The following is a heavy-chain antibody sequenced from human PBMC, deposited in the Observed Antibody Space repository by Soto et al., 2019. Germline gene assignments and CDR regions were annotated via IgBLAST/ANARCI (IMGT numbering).Heavy chain of an antibody. V-gene: IGHV1-8*02. CDR1: GYDFTAYD. J-gene: IGHJ6*02. CDR2: MNPINGAT. CDR3: GRGPSPRAPAGGTPYYYAMDV. D-gene: IGHD6-13*01. Sequence: ASVKVSCKTSGYDFTAYDINWVRQASGQGLEWMGWMNPINGATGSARRFQGRVSMTRNTATGTAYLELTSLRSDDTGVYYCGRGPSPRAPAGGTPYYYAMDVWRQGTTVTVPS.